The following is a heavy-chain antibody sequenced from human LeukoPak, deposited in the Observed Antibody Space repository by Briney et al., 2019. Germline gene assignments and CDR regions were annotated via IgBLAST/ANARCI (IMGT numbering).Heavy chain of an antibody. J-gene: IGHJ4*02. D-gene: IGHD3-22*01. CDR2: ISGSGVST. CDR3: AKRGYDSGGYYGYFDY. V-gene: IGHV3-23*01. Sequence: GGSLRLSCAASGFTFSTYAMSWVRQAPGKGLEWVSAISGSGVSTYYADSVEGRFTISRDKSSNTLYLQMNSLRAEDTAVYYCAKRGYDSGGYYGYFDYWGQGTLVTVSS. CDR1: GFTFSTYA.